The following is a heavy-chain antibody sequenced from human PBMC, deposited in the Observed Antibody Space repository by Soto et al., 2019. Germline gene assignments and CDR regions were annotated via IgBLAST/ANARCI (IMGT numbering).Heavy chain of an antibody. V-gene: IGHV4-4*02. CDR1: GGSISSSYW. CDR3: VTSLNYDFWRDGGRHYYFDY. Sequence: SETLSLTCAVSGGSISSSYWWNWVRQPPGKGLEWIGKIYHSGSTNYNPSLKNRVTISVDKSNNQFSLRLSSVTAADTAVYFCVTSLNYDFWRDGGRHYYFDYWGQGTLVTVS. J-gene: IGHJ4*02. CDR2: IYHSGST. D-gene: IGHD3-3*01.